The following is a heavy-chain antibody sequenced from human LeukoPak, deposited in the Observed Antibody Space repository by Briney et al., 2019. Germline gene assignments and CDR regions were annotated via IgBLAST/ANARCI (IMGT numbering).Heavy chain of an antibody. CDR1: GYTFTSYG. CDR2: ISAYNGNT. J-gene: IGHJ4*02. CDR3: ARDQNYYDSSGPDY. D-gene: IGHD3-22*01. Sequence: ASVKVSCKASGYTFTSYGISWVRQAPGQGLEWMGWISAYNGNTNYAQKLQGRVTMTTDTSTSTAYMDLRSLRSDDTAVYYCARDQNYYDSSGPDYWGQGTLVTVSS. V-gene: IGHV1-18*01.